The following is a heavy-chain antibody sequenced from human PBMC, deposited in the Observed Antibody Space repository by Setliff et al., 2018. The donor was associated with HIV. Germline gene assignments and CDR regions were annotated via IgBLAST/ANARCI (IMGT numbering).Heavy chain of an antibody. CDR2: INAGDDNT. CDR3: ARSSGWYDSGRW. D-gene: IGHD6-19*01. CDR1: GYTFSTNA. V-gene: IGHV1-3*01. Sequence: ASVKVSCKAFGYTFSTNAIHWVRQAPGQRLEWMGYINAGDDNTRYSEKFQGRVTITRDTSANTAYMELSSLRSEDTAVYYCARSSGWYDSGRWWGQGTLVTVSS. J-gene: IGHJ4*02.